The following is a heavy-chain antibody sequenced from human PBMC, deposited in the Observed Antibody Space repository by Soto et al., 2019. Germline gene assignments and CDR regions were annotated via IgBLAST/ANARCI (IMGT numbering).Heavy chain of an antibody. J-gene: IGHJ4*02. Sequence: AGGSLRLSCAASGFTFSSYAMIWVRQAPGKGLEWVSGVGGSGEYTYYADSVKGRFTISRDNSKNTVYLQISSLRAEDTAVYYCAKVLTGYYYYFEYWGQGTLVTVSS. CDR2: VGGSGEYT. CDR1: GFTFSSYA. CDR3: AKVLTGYYYYFEY. V-gene: IGHV3-23*01. D-gene: IGHD3-9*01.